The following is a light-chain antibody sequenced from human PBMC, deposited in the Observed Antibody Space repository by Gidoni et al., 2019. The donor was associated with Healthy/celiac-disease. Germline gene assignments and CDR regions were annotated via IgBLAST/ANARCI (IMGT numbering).Light chain of an antibody. V-gene: IGLV1-44*01. Sequence: QSVLTQPPSASGTPGQRVTISCSGSSSNIGSNTVNWYQQLPGPAPKLLIYSNNLRPAGVPDRFSGSKSGTSASLAISGLQSEDEADYYCAAWDDSLIWVFGGGTKLTVL. J-gene: IGLJ3*02. CDR3: AAWDDSLIWV. CDR1: SSNIGSNT. CDR2: SNN.